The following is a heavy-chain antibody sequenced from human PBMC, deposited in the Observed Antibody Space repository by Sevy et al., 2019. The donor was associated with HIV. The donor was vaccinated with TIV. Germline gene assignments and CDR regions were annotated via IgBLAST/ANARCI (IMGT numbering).Heavy chain of an antibody. D-gene: IGHD3-3*01. CDR3: AIVWSPPSI. V-gene: IGHV1-69*06. J-gene: IGHJ3*02. Sequence: ASVKVSCKASGGTSNSYVISWVRQAPGHGLEWMGSIVPMFGTINYAQKFQGRVTITADKSTSTAYMELTSLRFDDTAVYYCAIVWSPPSIWGQGTMVTASS. CDR2: IVPMFGTI. CDR1: GGTSNSYV.